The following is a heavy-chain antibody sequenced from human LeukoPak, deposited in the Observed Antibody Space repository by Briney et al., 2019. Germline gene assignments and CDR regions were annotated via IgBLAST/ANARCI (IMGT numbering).Heavy chain of an antibody. CDR3: ARGPPPRTGTTFDY. Sequence: SQTLSLTCAISGDSVSSNSAAWNWIRQSPSRGLEWLGRTYYRSKWYNDYAVSVKSRITINPDTSKNQFSLQLNSVTLEDTAVYYCARGPPPRTGTTFDYWGQGTLVTVSS. CDR1: GDSVSSNSAA. J-gene: IGHJ4*02. CDR2: TYYRSKWYN. V-gene: IGHV6-1*01. D-gene: IGHD1-1*01.